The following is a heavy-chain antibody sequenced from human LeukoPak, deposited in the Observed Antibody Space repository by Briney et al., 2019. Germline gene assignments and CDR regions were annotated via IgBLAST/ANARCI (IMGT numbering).Heavy chain of an antibody. CDR1: GFTFSSAW. D-gene: IGHD2-2*01. J-gene: IGHJ4*02. V-gene: IGHV3-15*01. Sequence: GSLRLSCAASGFTFSSAWMTWVRQAPGKGLEWVGHIKNKTNGGTTDYAAPVKGRFIISRDDSKNTLYLQMNSLRTEDTAVYYCARGFCSSTNCYQGPFDFWGQGTLVTVSS. CDR3: ARGFCSSTNCYQGPFDF. CDR2: IKNKTNGGTT.